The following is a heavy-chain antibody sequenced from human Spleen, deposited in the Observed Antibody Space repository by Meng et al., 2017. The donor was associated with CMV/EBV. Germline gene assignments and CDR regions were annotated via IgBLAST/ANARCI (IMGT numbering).Heavy chain of an antibody. V-gene: IGHV1-18*01. Sequence: ASVKVSCKASGGTFSSYAISWVRQAPGQGLEWMGWISAYNGNTNYAQKLQGRVTMTTDTSTSTAYMELRSLRFDDTAVYYCASTYCSSTSCYTTTPYGMDVWGQGTTVTSP. CDR2: ISAYNGNT. CDR3: ASTYCSSTSCYTTTPYGMDV. CDR1: GGTFSSYA. D-gene: IGHD2-2*02. J-gene: IGHJ6*02.